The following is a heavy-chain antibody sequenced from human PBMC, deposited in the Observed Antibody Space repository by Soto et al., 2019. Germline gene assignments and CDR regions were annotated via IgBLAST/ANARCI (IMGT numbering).Heavy chain of an antibody. D-gene: IGHD1-1*01. V-gene: IGHV3-23*01. CDR1: GFTFSSYA. CDR2: IGGSGGAT. CDR3: AKARAAEATINYYYDY. J-gene: IGHJ4*02. Sequence: LRLSCAASGFTFSSYAMSWVRQAPGKGLEWVSVIGGSGGATYYVDSVRGRFTISRDNSNNTLSLQMNSLRADDTAVYYCAKARAAEATINYYYDYWGQGTLVTVSS.